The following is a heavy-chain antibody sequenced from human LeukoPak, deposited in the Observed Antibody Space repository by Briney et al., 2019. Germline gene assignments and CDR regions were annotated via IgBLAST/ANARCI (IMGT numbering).Heavy chain of an antibody. CDR2: IRHDGSDK. D-gene: IGHD6-19*01. CDR1: GFNFRSYG. J-gene: IGHJ4*02. Sequence: GGSLRLSCAASGFNFRSYGMHWVRQVPGEGLEWVAFIRHDGSDKYYADSVKGRFTITRDNSDETLYLQMSSLRVDDTAVYYCAKLGRVSVALYHFDYWGQGALVTVSS. CDR3: AKLGRVSVALYHFDY. V-gene: IGHV3-30*02.